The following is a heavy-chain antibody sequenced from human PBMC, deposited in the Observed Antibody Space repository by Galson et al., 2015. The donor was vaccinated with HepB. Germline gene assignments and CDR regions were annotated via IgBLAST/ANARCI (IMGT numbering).Heavy chain of an antibody. Sequence: SLRLSCAASGFTFSSYAMHWVRQAPGKGLEWVAVISYDGSNKYYADSVKGRFTISRDNSKNTLYLQMNSLRAEDTAVYYCAREGDFWSGALTRWGQGTLVTVSS. CDR2: ISYDGSNK. CDR3: AREGDFWSGALTR. CDR1: GFTFSSYA. V-gene: IGHV3-30-3*01. J-gene: IGHJ4*02. D-gene: IGHD3-3*01.